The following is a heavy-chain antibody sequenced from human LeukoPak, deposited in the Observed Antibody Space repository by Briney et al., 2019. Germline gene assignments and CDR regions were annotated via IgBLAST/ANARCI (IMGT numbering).Heavy chain of an antibody. V-gene: IGHV5-51*01. D-gene: IGHD2-21*01. CDR2: IYPGDSDT. J-gene: IGHJ4*02. CDR1: GSRFSSYW. CDR3: ARDRIAGY. Sequence: GESLQISCQGSGSRFSSYWIGWVRQMPGKGLESMGIIYPGDSDTRYSPSFRGQVTISADKSINTVYLQWSSLKASDTAMYYCARDRIAGYWGQGTLVTVSS.